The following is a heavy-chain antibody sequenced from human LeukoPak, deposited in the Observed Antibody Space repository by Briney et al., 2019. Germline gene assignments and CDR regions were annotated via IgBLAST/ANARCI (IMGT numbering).Heavy chain of an antibody. D-gene: IGHD3-22*01. CDR1: GFTFDDYA. J-gene: IGHJ4*02. Sequence: GGSLRLSCAASGFTFDDYAMHWVRQAPGKGLEWVSGISWNSGSIGYADSVKGRFTISRDNVKNSLYLQMNSLRAEDTALYYCAKGDYYDSSGYRNWGQGTLVTVSS. CDR3: AKGDYYDSSGYRN. V-gene: IGHV3-9*01. CDR2: ISWNSGSI.